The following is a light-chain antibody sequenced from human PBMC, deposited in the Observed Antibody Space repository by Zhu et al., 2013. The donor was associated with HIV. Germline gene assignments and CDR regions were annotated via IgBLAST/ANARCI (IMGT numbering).Light chain of an antibody. Sequence: QSVLTQPPSVSGAPGQRVTISCTGSTSNIGAGFDVHWYQQLPGTAPKLLIYSNINRPSGVPDRFSGSKSGTSASLAISGLQAEDEADYYCQSYDSSLSGLWVFGGGTKLTVL. CDR2: SNI. CDR3: QSYDSSLSGLWV. V-gene: IGLV1-40*01. CDR1: TSNIGAGFD. J-gene: IGLJ3*02.